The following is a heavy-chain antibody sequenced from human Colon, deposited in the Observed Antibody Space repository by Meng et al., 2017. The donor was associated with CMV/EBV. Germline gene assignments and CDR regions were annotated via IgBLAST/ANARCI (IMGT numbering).Heavy chain of an antibody. V-gene: IGHV3-48*03. CDR1: GFTFRNYG. CDR3: ARGQGNARVRLNHSFDF. CDR2: ISRSATVT. Sequence: GESLKISCATSGFTFRNYGMSWVRQAPGKGLEWIAYISRSATVTYYADSMEGRFTISRDTAKNSLFLQMKNLRAEDTGLYYCARGQGNARVRLNHSFDFWGQGTPVTVSS. D-gene: IGHD6-25*01. J-gene: IGHJ4*02.